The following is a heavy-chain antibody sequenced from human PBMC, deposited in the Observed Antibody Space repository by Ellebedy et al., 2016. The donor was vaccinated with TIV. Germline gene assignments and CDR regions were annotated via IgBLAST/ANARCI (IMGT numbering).Heavy chain of an antibody. CDR1: GFTFNSFA. D-gene: IGHD2-2*01. J-gene: IGHJ4*02. V-gene: IGHV3-23*01. CDR2: ISNSGEST. CDR3: AIEMGVVVPAAIGLAYFDY. Sequence: GESLKISCVASGFTFNSFAMSWVRQAPGKGLEWVSTISNSGESTNNADSGKGRFTISRDNSKNTLYLQMNGLRAEDTAVYYCAIEMGVVVPAAIGLAYFDYWGQGTLVTVSS.